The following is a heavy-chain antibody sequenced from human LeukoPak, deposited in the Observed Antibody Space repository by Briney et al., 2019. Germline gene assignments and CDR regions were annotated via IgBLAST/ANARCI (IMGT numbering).Heavy chain of an antibody. V-gene: IGHV3-11*01. CDR2: ISSSGSTI. J-gene: IGHJ4*02. CDR1: GFTFSDYY. D-gene: IGHD3-10*01. CDR3: ARAPADYYGSGSYFVS. Sequence: GGSLRLSCVASGFTFSDYYMSWIRQAPGKGLEWVSYISSSGSTIYYADSVKGRFTISRDNAKNSLYLQMNSLRAEDTAVYYCARAPADYYGSGSYFVSWGQGTLVTVSS.